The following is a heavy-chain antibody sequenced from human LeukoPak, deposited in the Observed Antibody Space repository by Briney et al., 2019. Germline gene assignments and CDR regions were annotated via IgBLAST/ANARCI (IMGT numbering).Heavy chain of an antibody. D-gene: IGHD5-18*01. V-gene: IGHV3-23*01. J-gene: IGHJ4*02. CDR2: ISGSGDNT. CDR3: AKDGILVSAMAYYFDY. CDR1: GFTFSSYA. Sequence: GSLRLSCAASGFTFSSYAMSWVRQAPGKGLEWVSGISGSGDNTYYADSVKGRFTISRDNSKNTLYLQMNSLRAEDTAVYYCAKDGILVSAMAYYFDYWGQGTLVTVSS.